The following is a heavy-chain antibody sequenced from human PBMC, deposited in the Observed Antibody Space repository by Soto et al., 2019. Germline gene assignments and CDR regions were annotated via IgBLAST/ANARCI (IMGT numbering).Heavy chain of an antibody. J-gene: IGHJ4*02. CDR1: GYTFTSYG. Sequence: EASVKVSCKASGYTFTSYGISWVRQAPGQGLEWMGWISAYNGNTNYAQKLQGRVTMTTDTSTSTAYMELRSLRSDDTAVYYCARDSPMITFGGVIVRYYFDYWGQGTLVTVSS. CDR3: ARDSPMITFGGVIVRYYFDY. V-gene: IGHV1-18*01. D-gene: IGHD3-16*02. CDR2: ISAYNGNT.